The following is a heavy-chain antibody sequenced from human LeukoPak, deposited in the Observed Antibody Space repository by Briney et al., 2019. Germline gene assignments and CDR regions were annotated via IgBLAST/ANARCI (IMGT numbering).Heavy chain of an antibody. V-gene: IGHV1-2*02. CDR1: GYTFTGYY. CDR3: AKVRPEKLWYYYYYYGMDG. Sequence: AAVKVSCKASGYTFTGYYMHWVRQAPGQGLEWMGWINPNSGGTNYAQKFQGRVTMTRDTSISTAYMELSRLRSDDTAVYYCAKVRPEKLWYYYYYYGMDGWGQGNKV. D-gene: IGHD5-18*01. J-gene: IGHJ6*02. CDR2: INPNSGGT.